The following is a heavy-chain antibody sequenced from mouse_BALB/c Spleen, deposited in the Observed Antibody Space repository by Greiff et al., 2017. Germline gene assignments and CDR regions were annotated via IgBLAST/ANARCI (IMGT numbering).Heavy chain of an antibody. V-gene: IGHV1-7*01. D-gene: IGHD2-2*01. CDR3: ARGGYAPYYAMDY. CDR1: GYTFTSYW. J-gene: IGHJ4*01. CDR2: INPSTGYT. Sequence: VKLQQSGAELAKPGASVKMSCKASGYTFTSYWMHWVKQRPGQGLEWIGYINPSTGYTEYNQKFKDKATLTADKSSSTAYMQLSSLTSEDSAVYYCARGGYAPYYAMDYWGQGTSVTVSS.